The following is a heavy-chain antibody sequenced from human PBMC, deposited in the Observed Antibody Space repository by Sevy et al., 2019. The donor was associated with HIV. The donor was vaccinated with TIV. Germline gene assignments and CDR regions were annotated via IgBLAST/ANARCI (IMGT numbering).Heavy chain of an antibody. CDR3: AKDGPIFGVVITSNDAFDI. J-gene: IGHJ3*02. V-gene: IGHV3-23*01. CDR2: ISGSGGST. CDR1: GFTFSSYA. D-gene: IGHD3-3*01. Sequence: GGSLRLSCAASGFTFSSYAMSWVRQAPGKGLEWVSAISGSGGSTNYADSVKGRFTISRDNSKNSLYLQMNSLRAEDTAVYYCAKDGPIFGVVITSNDAFDIWGQGTMVTVSS.